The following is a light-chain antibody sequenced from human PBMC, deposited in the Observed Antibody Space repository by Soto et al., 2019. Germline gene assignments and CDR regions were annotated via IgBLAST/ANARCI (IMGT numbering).Light chain of an antibody. J-gene: IGKJ3*01. CDR2: AAS. V-gene: IGKV1-9*01. Sequence: ILLTQSPSSLSASVGDRVTITCRASQGIDTSLAWYQQKPGKAPKLLIYAASTLQSGVPSRFSGSGSGTDFTLTISSLQPEDFATYYCQQLNSYPLFTFGPGTKVDI. CDR3: QQLNSYPLFT. CDR1: QGIDTS.